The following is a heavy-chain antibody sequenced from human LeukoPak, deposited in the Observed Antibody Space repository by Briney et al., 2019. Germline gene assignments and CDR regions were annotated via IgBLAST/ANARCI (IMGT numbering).Heavy chain of an antibody. V-gene: IGHV4-34*01. D-gene: IGHD5-18*01. CDR2: INHSGST. J-gene: IGHJ4*02. CDR1: GGSFSGYY. Sequence: TPSETLSLTCAVYGGSFSGYYWSWIRQPPGKGLEWIGEINHSGSTNYNPSLKSRVTISVDTSKNQFSLKLSSVTAADTAVYYCAREDPADSSGYWGQGTLVTVSS. CDR3: AREDPADSSGY.